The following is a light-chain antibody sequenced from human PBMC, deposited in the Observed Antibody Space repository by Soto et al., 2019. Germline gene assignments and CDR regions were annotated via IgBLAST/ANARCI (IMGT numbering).Light chain of an antibody. Sequence: DIQMTQSPSSLSASVGDRVSIXCRARQSSTSYVNWYQREPGXVPKGXXYSXSILQNGVPSRLSGSGSGTEFTLTISSLQPEYFATYYCLQHNSDTQTFGQGTKVDIK. CDR2: SXS. J-gene: IGKJ1*01. CDR1: QSSTSY. CDR3: LQHNSDTQT. V-gene: IGKV1-17*01.